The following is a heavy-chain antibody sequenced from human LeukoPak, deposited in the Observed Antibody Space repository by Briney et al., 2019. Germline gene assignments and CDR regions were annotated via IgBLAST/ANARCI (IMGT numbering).Heavy chain of an antibody. CDR1: GFTFSTYA. D-gene: IGHD3-10*01. V-gene: IGHV3-23*01. J-gene: IGHJ3*02. Sequence: PGGSLRLSCAASGFTFSTYALTWVRQAPGKGLEWVTVISGSDGSTNYADSVKGRFTISRDNSKNTLYLQMNSLRAEDTAVYYCAKDRLLLARGVIDAFDIWGQGTMVTVSS. CDR2: ISGSDGST. CDR3: AKDRLLLARGVIDAFDI.